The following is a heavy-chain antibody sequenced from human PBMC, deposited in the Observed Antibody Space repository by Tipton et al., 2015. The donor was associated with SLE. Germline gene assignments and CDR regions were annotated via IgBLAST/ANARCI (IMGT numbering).Heavy chain of an antibody. J-gene: IGHJ4*02. Sequence: GSLRLSCAASGFTLSSYAMTWVRQAPGKGLEWVSIIYSGGSTYYADSVKGQFTVSRGTSKNTLYLQMSSLRPEDTAVYYCAKNAEKHCGGDCSPFDYWGQGTLVTVSS. D-gene: IGHD2-21*01. CDR1: GFTLSSYA. V-gene: IGHV3-23*03. CDR3: AKNAEKHCGGDCSPFDY. CDR2: IYSGGST.